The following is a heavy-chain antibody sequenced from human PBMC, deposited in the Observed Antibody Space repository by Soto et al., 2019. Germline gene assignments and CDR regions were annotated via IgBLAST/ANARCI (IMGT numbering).Heavy chain of an antibody. V-gene: IGHV3-30*18. CDR3: AKETGYCSGGSCYPDFDY. CDR1: GFTFSSYG. CDR2: ISYDGSNK. D-gene: IGHD2-15*01. J-gene: IGHJ4*02. Sequence: GGSLRLSCAASGFTFSSYGMHWVRQAPGKGLEWVAVISYDGSNKYYADSVKGRFPISRDNSKNTLYLQMNSLRAEDTAVYYCAKETGYCSGGSCYPDFDYWGQGTLVTVSS.